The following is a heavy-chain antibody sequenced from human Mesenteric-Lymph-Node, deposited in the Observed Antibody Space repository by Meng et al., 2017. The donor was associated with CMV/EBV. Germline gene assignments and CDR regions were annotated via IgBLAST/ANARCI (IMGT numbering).Heavy chain of an antibody. V-gene: IGHV3-48*03. Sequence: GESLKISCAASGFTFSSYEMNWVRQAPGKGLEWVSYISSSGSTIYYADSVKGRFTISRDNAKNSLYLQMNNLRAEDTAVYYCATDIPSTWYLEGDYYYYGMDVWGQGTTVTVSS. CDR2: ISSSGSTI. CDR3: ATDIPSTWYLEGDYYYYGMDV. D-gene: IGHD2-15*01. CDR1: GFTFSSYE. J-gene: IGHJ6*02.